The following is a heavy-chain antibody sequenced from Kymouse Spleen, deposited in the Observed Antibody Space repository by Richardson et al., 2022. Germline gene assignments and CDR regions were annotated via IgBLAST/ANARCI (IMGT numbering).Heavy chain of an antibody. J-gene: IGHJ4*02. V-gene: IGHV3-73*02. Sequence: EVQLVESGGGLVQPGGSLKLSCAASGFTFSGSAMHWVRQASGKGLEWVGRIRSKANSYATAYAASVKGRFTISRDDSKNTAYLQMNSLKTEDTAVYYCTRHKTGQLWSYYFDYWGQGTLVTVSS. CDR2: IRSKANSYAT. CDR3: TRHKTGQLWSYYFDY. D-gene: IGHD5-18,IGHD5-18*01. CDR1: GFTFSGSA.